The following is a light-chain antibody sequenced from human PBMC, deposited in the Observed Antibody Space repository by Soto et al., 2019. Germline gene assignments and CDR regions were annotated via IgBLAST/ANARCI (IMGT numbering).Light chain of an antibody. CDR3: QSYDSSKPWV. Sequence: NFMLTQPHSVSESPGKTVTISCTGSSGSIASNYVQWYQQRPGSAPTTVIYEDNQRPSGVPDRFSGSIDSSSNSASLTISGLKTEDEADYSCQSYDSSKPWVFGGGTKLTVL. V-gene: IGLV6-57*02. CDR1: SGSIASNY. J-gene: IGLJ3*02. CDR2: EDN.